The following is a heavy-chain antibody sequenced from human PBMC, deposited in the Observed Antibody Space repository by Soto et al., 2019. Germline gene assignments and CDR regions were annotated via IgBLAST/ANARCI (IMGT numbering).Heavy chain of an antibody. CDR3: AHAYGGRSLY. D-gene: IGHD1-26*01. CDR1: GFSLTTDRVG. Sequence: QITLKESGPTLVKPTQTLTLTCTFSGFSLTTDRVGVGWIRQPPGEALEWLAVIYWDDSKTYRPSLESRLTITKDPPKTQVALTMTNMDSLDTATYYCAHAYGGRSLYWGQGTLVTVSS. CDR2: IYWDDSK. V-gene: IGHV2-5*02. J-gene: IGHJ4*02.